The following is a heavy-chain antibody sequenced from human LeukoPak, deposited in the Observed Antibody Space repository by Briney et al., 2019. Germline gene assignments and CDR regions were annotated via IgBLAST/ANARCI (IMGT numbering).Heavy chain of an antibody. CDR1: GFTFSSYS. J-gene: IGHJ5*02. CDR3: ARLWFGELSP. V-gene: IGHV3-21*01. Sequence: GGSLRPSCAASGFTFSSYSMNWVRQAPGKGLEWVSSISSSSSYIYYADSVKGRFTISRDNAKNSLYLQMNSLRAEDTAVYYCARLWFGELSPWGQGTLVTVSS. D-gene: IGHD3-10*01. CDR2: ISSSSSYI.